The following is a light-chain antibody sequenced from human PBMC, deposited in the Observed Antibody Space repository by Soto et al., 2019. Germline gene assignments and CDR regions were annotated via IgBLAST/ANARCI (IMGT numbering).Light chain of an antibody. J-gene: IGKJ1*01. CDR2: DAS. CDR1: QSISSW. V-gene: IGKV1-5*01. Sequence: DIQMTQSPSTLSASVGDRVTITCRASQSISSWLAWYQHKPGKAPKLLIYDASSLESGVPSRFSGSGSGTEFTLTISRLQPDDFATYYCQQYKTFGQGPKVEIK. CDR3: QQYKT.